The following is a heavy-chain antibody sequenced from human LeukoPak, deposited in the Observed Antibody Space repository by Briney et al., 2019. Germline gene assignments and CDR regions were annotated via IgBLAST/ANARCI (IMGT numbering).Heavy chain of an antibody. CDR2: INPNSGGT. V-gene: IGHV1-2*02. J-gene: IGHJ3*02. CDR1: GYTFTDYY. CDR3: ARPSTFYYDSSNYYPDAFDI. Sequence: ASVKVSRKASGYTFTDYYMNWVRQAPGQGLEWLGWINPNSGGTNYAQKFQGRVTMTRDTSTSTAYMELRRLAPDDTAVYYCARPSTFYYDSSNYYPDAFDIWGRGTMVTVSS. D-gene: IGHD3-22*01.